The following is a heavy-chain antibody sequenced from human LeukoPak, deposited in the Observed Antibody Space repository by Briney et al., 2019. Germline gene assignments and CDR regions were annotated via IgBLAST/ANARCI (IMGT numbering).Heavy chain of an antibody. CDR2: IKSKTDGGTT. CDR1: GFTFSNAW. V-gene: IGHV3-15*01. D-gene: IGHD4-17*01. J-gene: IGHJ4*02. CDR3: ARVIDYEGPKGDFDY. Sequence: GGSLRLSCAASGFTFSNAWMSWVRQAPGKGLEWVGRIKSKTDGGTTDYAAPVKGRFTISRDDSKNTLYLQMNSLRAEDTAVYYCARVIDYEGPKGDFDYWGQGTLVTVSS.